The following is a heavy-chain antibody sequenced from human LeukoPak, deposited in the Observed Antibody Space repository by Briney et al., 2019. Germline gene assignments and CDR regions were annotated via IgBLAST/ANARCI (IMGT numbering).Heavy chain of an antibody. V-gene: IGHV3-23*01. D-gene: IGHD2-15*01. Sequence: GGSRRLSCAASGFTFSTYVMTWVRQAPGKGLEWVSALSGSGGSTFYADSVKGRFTISRDNSNNTLYLQMNSLRAEDTAVYYYAKGRTPDYWCQGTLVTVSS. J-gene: IGHJ4*02. CDR3: AKGRTPDY. CDR2: LSGSGGST. CDR1: GFTFSTYV.